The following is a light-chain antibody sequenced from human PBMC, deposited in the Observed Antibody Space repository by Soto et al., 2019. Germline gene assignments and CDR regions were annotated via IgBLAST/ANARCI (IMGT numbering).Light chain of an antibody. J-gene: IGLJ1*01. CDR2: SND. CDR3: AAWDDSLNGYV. Sequence: QSVLTQPPSASGTPGQRVTISCSESSSNIESNSVNWYQQLPGTAPKLLIYSNDRRPSGVPDRFSGSKSGTSASLAISGLQSEDEADYYCAAWDDSLNGYVFGTGTKVTVL. CDR1: SSNIESNS. V-gene: IGLV1-44*01.